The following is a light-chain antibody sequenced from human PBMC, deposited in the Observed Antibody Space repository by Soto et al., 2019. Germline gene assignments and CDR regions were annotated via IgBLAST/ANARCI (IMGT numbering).Light chain of an antibody. J-gene: IGKJ1*01. V-gene: IGKV3-20*01. CDR1: QSVSSSS. CDR2: GAS. CDR3: QQYGTSPGT. Sequence: IVFAQSSRTLSLSPGERATPSWKASQSVSSSSLAWYQQKPGQAPTLLIFGASSRATGIPDRFSGSGSGTDFTLTISGLQPEDFAVYYCQQYGTSPGTFGQGTKVDI.